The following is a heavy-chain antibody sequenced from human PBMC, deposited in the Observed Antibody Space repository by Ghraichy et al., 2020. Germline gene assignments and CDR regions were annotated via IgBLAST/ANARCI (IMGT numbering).Heavy chain of an antibody. D-gene: IGHD4-23*01. V-gene: IGHV4-39*01. CDR2: IYYSGST. CDR3: ARSPPTVVTPIDY. CDR1: GGSISSSSYY. Sequence: SETLSLTCTVSGGSISSSSYYWGWIRQPPGKGLEWIGSIYYSGSTYYNPSLKSRVTISVDTSKNQFSLKLSSVTAADTAVYYCARSPPTVVTPIDYWGQGTLVTVSS. J-gene: IGHJ4*02.